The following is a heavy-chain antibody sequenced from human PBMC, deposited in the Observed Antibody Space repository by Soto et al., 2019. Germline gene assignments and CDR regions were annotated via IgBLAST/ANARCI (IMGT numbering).Heavy chain of an antibody. J-gene: IGHJ6*02. CDR3: ARGGLGYCSGGSCYSAELSRYYYGMDV. CDR1: GGSISSGAYY. CDR2: IYYSGST. V-gene: IGHV4-31*03. Sequence: QVQLQESGPGLVKPSQTLSLTCTFSGGSISSGAYYWSWIRQHPGKGLEWIGYIYYSGSTYYNPSLKSRVTISVDKSENQFSLKLSSVTAADTAVYYSARGGLGYCSGGSCYSAELSRYYYGMDVWGQGTTVTVSS. D-gene: IGHD2-15*01.